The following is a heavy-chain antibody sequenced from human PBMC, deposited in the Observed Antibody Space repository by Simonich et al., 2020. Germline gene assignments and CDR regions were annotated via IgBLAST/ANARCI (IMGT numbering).Heavy chain of an antibody. CDR1: GGSISSYY. CDR3: ATQVDKTGEIDY. CDR2: IYYSGRT. Sequence: QVQLQESGPGLVKPSETLSLTCTVSGGSISSYYWGWIRQPPGKGLEWIGSIYYSGRTYYNPSLTSRVTISVDTSKNQFSLKLSSVTAADTAVYYCATQVDKTGEIDYWGQGTLVTVSS. D-gene: IGHD7-27*01. J-gene: IGHJ4*02. V-gene: IGHV4-39*01.